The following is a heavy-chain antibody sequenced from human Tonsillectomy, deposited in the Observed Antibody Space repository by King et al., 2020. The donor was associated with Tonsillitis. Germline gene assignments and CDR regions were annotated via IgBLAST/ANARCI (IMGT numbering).Heavy chain of an antibody. V-gene: IGHV4-34*01. J-gene: IGHJ4*02. CDR2: INYSGST. CDR3: AREPGNYFDS. Sequence: VQLQQWGAGLLKPSETLSLTCGVYGGSFRGYYWSWIRQPPGKGLEWIGEINYSGSTNYNPSLKSRVTISVDTSKNQYSLKLISVTAADTALYYCAREPGNYFDSWGLGTLVTVSS. CDR1: GGSFRGYY.